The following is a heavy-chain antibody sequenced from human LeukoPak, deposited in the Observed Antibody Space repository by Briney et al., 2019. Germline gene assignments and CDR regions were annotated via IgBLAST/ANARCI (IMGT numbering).Heavy chain of an antibody. Sequence: GGSLRLSCAASGFTFSDYYMSWIRQAPGKGLEWGSYISSSGSTIYYADSVKGRFTISRDNAKNSLYLQMNSLRAEDTAVYYCARSGQGVVVVAAWNWFDPWGQGTLVTVSS. CDR3: ARSGQGVVVVAAWNWFDP. D-gene: IGHD2-15*01. V-gene: IGHV3-11*01. J-gene: IGHJ5*02. CDR1: GFTFSDYY. CDR2: ISSSGSTI.